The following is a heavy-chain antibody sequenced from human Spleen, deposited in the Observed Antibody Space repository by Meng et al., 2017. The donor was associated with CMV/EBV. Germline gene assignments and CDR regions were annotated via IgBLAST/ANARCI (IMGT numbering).Heavy chain of an antibody. D-gene: IGHD6-13*01. J-gene: IGHJ5*02. V-gene: IGHV4-39*07. CDR3: ARRERGSYSSSWVYNWFDP. Sequence: SETLSLTCTVSGGSINSSSYYWGWIRQPPGKGLEWTGTIYYRGSTYYNPSLKSRVTISVDTSKNQFSLKLSSVTAADTAVYYCARRERGSYSSSWVYNWFDPWGQGTLVTVSS. CDR2: IYYRGST. CDR1: GGSINSSSYY.